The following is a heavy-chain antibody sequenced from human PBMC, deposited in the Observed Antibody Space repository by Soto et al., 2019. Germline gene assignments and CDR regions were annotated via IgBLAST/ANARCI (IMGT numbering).Heavy chain of an antibody. CDR1: GGSVSSGSYY. J-gene: IGHJ4*02. D-gene: IGHD6-13*01. CDR2: IYYSGST. Sequence: LSLTCTVSGGSVSSGSYYWSWIRQPPGKGLEWIGYIYYSGSTNYNPSLKSRVTISVDTSKNQFSLKLSPVTAADTAVYYCASGIAAAGTGVDYWGQGTLVTVSS. V-gene: IGHV4-61*01. CDR3: ASGIAAAGTGVDY.